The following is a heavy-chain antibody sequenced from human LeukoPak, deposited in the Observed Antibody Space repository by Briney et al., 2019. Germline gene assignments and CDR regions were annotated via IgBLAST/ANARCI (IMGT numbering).Heavy chain of an antibody. J-gene: IGHJ3*02. CDR3: ATPSGSYSSGAFDI. CDR1: GYSFTSYW. D-gene: IGHD1-26*01. Sequence: GESLKISCKGSGYSFTSYWIGWVRQMPGKGLEWMGIIYTGESDTRYSPSFQGQVTISADKSISTAYLQWSSLKASDTAMYSCATPSGSYSSGAFDIWGQGTMVTASS. V-gene: IGHV5-51*01. CDR2: IYTGESDT.